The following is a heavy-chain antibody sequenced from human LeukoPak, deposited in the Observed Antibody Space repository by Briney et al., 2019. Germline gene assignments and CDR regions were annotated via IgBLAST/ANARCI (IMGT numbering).Heavy chain of an antibody. D-gene: IGHD2-8*01. V-gene: IGHV1-8*01. J-gene: IGHJ4*02. CDR2: MNPNSGNT. CDR1: GYTFTTYD. CDR3: ARGQYCTSFTCPYYFDD. Sequence: ASGKLSFKAAGYTFTTYDINWVRQAPGQGLGWMGWMNPNSGNTGYAQEFQGRVTMSRNTSTSTAYMELSSLRSEDTAVYYCARGQYCTSFTCPYYFDDWGQGTLVTVPP.